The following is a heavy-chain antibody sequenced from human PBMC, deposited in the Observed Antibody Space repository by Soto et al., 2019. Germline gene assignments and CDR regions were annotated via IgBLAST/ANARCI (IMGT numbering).Heavy chain of an antibody. CDR3: ARGPDIEPGEYPPPCYFYYYMVV. D-gene: IGHD3-10*01. CDR1: GGTFSIHT. Sequence: SVKVSCKASGGTFSIHTISWVRQAPGQGLEWMGRIIPILGIANYAQKFQGRVTITADKSTSTAYMELSSLRSEDTAVYYCARGPDIEPGEYPPPCYFYYYMVVWGKGTTVTVSS. J-gene: IGHJ6*03. V-gene: IGHV1-69*02. CDR2: IIPILGIA.